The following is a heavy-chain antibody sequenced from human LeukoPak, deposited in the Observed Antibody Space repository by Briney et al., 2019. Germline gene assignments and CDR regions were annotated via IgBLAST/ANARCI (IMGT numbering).Heavy chain of an antibody. CDR3: ASLGPWWELPTKDY. V-gene: IGHV3-30*03. Sequence: GGSLRLSCAASGFTFSSYGMHWVRQAPGKGLEWVAVISYDGSNKYYADSVKGRFTISRDNSKNTLYLQMNSLRAEDTAVYYCASLGPWWELPTKDYWGQGTLVTASS. CDR1: GFTFSSYG. J-gene: IGHJ4*02. D-gene: IGHD1-26*01. CDR2: ISYDGSNK.